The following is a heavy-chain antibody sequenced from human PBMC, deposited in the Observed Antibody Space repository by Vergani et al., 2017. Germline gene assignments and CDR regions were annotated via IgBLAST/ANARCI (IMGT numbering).Heavy chain of an antibody. J-gene: IGHJ4*02. CDR2: FSKGGTT. CDR3: ARSSCGGDCYEFDY. D-gene: IGHD2-21*02. Sequence: LQLQESGPGLMKPSETLFLTCTVSGGSVDNRDYYWGWIRRPPGKGLEWIGSFSKGGTTSLHPSVKSRVAISSDTAKNLFSLKLTSVSAADTAVYYCARSSCGGDCYEFDYWGQGILVTVSS. V-gene: IGHV4-39*01. CDR1: GGSVDNRDYY.